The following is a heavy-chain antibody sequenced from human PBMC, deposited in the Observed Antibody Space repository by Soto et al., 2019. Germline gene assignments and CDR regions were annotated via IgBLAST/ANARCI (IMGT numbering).Heavy chain of an antibody. J-gene: IGHJ4*02. V-gene: IGHV3-30*04. CDR3: ARAEAVAGPYYFDY. Sequence: GGSLRLSCAASGSSFSISAMHWVRQAPGKGLEWVAVISYDGSIKYYADSVKGRFTVSRDNSKNTLYLQMNSLRVEDTAVYYCARAEAVAGPYYFDYWGQGTLVTVSS. D-gene: IGHD6-19*01. CDR2: ISYDGSIK. CDR1: GSSFSISA.